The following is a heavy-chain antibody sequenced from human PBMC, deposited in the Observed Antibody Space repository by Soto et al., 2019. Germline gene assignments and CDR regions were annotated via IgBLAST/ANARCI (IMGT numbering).Heavy chain of an antibody. CDR2: IYPGDSDT. J-gene: IGHJ6*02. V-gene: IGHV5-51*01. CDR3: ARLMVVAGTDCYHYRLTV. D-gene: IGHD2-15*01. Sequence: GEALKISCKASGYSFTKYWIGWVRQMPGTGLEWMGVIYPGDSDTRYRPSFEGQVTISVDKSISTAYLQWSSLKASDSAMYYCARLMVVAGTDCYHYRLTVSGQGTTFPVSS. CDR1: GYSFTKYW.